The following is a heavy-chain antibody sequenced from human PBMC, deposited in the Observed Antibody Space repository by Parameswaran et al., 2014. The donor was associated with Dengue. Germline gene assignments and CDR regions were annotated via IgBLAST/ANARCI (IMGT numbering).Heavy chain of an antibody. V-gene: IGHV4-30-4*08. Sequence: ASETLSLTCTVSGGSISSGDYYWSWIRQPPGKGLEWIGYIYYSGSTYYNPSLKSRVTISVDTSKNQFSLKLSSVTAADTAVYYCARAGGDYEHYYYGMDVWGQGDHGHRLL. D-gene: IGHD4-17*01. J-gene: IGHJ6*02. CDR1: GGSISSGDYY. CDR3: ARAGGDYEHYYYGMDV. CDR2: IYYSGST.